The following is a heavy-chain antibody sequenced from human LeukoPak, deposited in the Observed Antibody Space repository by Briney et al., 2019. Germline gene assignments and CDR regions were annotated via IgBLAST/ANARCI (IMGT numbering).Heavy chain of an antibody. J-gene: IGHJ5*02. CDR1: GFTFSSYA. CDR3: AGCSGGSCYGGFDP. D-gene: IGHD2-15*01. V-gene: IGHV3-23*01. CDR2: ISGSGGST. Sequence: GGSLRLSCAASGFTFSSYAMTWVRQAPGKGLEWVSGISGSGGSTDYADSVQGRFTISRDNSKSTLYLQMDSLRAEDTAVYYWAGCSGGSCYGGFDPWGQGTLVTVSS.